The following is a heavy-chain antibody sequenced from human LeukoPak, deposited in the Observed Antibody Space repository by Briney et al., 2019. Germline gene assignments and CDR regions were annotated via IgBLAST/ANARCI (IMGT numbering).Heavy chain of an antibody. Sequence: GGTLRLSCAASGFTFSTYGMSWVRQAPGKGLEWVSGISGNGGVTYYADSVKGRFTISRDNSKNTLYLQMSSLRAEDTAVFYCAKPFHYFDSSGQGDAFDIWGQGTMVTVSS. CDR2: ISGNGGVT. D-gene: IGHD3-22*01. CDR3: AKPFHYFDSSGQGDAFDI. CDR1: GFTFSTYG. J-gene: IGHJ3*02. V-gene: IGHV3-23*01.